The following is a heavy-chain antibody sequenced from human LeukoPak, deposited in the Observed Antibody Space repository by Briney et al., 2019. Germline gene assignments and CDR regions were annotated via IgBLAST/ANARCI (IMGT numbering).Heavy chain of an antibody. V-gene: IGHV4-61*01. Sequence: SETLSLTCTVSGGSVSSGYYYWSWIRQPPGKGLEWIGNIYYNGNTNYNPSLKSRVTISRDSSKNQFSLKLSFVTAADTTMYYCARDRGWELFDYWGQGALVTVSS. CDR2: IYYNGNT. J-gene: IGHJ4*02. D-gene: IGHD1-26*01. CDR1: GGSVSSGYYY. CDR3: ARDRGWELFDY.